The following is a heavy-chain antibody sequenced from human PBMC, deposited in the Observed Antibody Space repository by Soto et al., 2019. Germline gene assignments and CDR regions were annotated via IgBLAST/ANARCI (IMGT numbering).Heavy chain of an antibody. CDR3: ARGHSSSPNWFDP. CDR2: IDQDGSAK. CDR1: GFTFSSYW. J-gene: IGHJ5*02. D-gene: IGHD6-6*01. Sequence: ESVGGLVQPGGSLRLSCAASGFTFSSYWMNWVRQAPGKGLEWVASIDQDGSAKYYVDSVKGRFTISKDNAKNSVYLQMNSLRAEDTAVYYCARGHSSSPNWFDPWGQGTLVTVSS. V-gene: IGHV3-7*03.